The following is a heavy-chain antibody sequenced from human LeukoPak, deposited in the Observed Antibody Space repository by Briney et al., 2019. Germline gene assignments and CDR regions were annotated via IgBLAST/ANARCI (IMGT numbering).Heavy chain of an antibody. J-gene: IGHJ4*02. D-gene: IGHD1-26*01. CDR1: GFTFSDYY. V-gene: IGHV3-11*01. CDR3: VRDRGTYRPIDY. CDR2: ISTSGSTI. Sequence: GGSLRLSCVASGFTFSDYYMSWIRQAPGKGLEWVSYISTSGSTIYYADSVKGRFTISRDNAKNSLYLQMNSLRAEDTAIYYCVRDRGTYRPIDYWGQGTLVTVSS.